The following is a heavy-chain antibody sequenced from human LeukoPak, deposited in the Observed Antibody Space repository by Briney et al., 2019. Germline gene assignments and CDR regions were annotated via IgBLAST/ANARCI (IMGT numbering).Heavy chain of an antibody. CDR3: AREENYDFWSGYYLGHKNWLDP. CDR2: ISAYNGNT. V-gene: IGHV1-18*01. Sequence: GASVKVSCKASGYTFTSYGISWVRQAPGQGLEWMGWISAYNGNTNYAQKLQGRVTMTTDTSTSTAYMELRSLRSDDTAVYYCAREENYDFWSGYYLGHKNWLDPWGQGTLVTVSS. J-gene: IGHJ5*02. CDR1: GYTFTSYG. D-gene: IGHD3-3*01.